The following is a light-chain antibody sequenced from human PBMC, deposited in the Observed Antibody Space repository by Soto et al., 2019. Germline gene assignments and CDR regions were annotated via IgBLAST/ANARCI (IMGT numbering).Light chain of an antibody. CDR2: EVT. J-gene: IGLJ3*02. CDR3: AAWDDSLNGLWV. CDR1: SGDIGGYNY. V-gene: IGLV2-14*01. Sequence: QSALTQPASVSGSPGQSITISCTGTSGDIGGYNYVSWYQQHPGKAPKLLISEVTNRPSGVSNRFSGSKSGNTASLTISGLQAEDEADYYCAAWDDSLNGLWVFGGGTQLTVL.